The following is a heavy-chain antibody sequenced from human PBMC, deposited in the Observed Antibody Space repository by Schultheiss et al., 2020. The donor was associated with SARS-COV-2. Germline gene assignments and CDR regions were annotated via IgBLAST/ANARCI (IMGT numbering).Heavy chain of an antibody. V-gene: IGHV1-2*02. Sequence: ASVKVSCKASGGTFSSYAISWVRQAPGQGLEWMGWINPNSGGTNYAQKFQGRVTMTRDTSISTAYMELSRLRSEDTAVYYCARGEGYCSSTSCYGDYYYGMDVWGQGTTVTVSS. J-gene: IGHJ6*02. D-gene: IGHD2-2*01. CDR1: GGTFSSYA. CDR2: INPNSGGT. CDR3: ARGEGYCSSTSCYGDYYYGMDV.